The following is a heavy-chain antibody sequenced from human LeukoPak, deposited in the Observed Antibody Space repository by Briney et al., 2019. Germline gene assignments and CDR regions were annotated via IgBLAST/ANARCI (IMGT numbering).Heavy chain of an antibody. V-gene: IGHV1-2*02. CDR2: INPNSGGT. CDR3: ARAGLWDFYDSSGYHNGAFDI. J-gene: IGHJ3*02. D-gene: IGHD3-22*01. Sequence: GASVKVSCKASGYTFSSYDIHWVRQAPGQGLEWMGWINPNSGGTNYAQKFQHRVTMTRDSSLSTAYMELSRLRSDDTAVYYCARAGLWDFYDSSGYHNGAFDIWGQGTMVTVSS. CDR1: GYTFSSYD.